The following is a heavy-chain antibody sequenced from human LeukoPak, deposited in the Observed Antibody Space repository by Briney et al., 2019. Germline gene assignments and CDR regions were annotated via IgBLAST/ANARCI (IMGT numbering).Heavy chain of an antibody. CDR1: GGSITYYY. Sequence: SESLSLTCTVSGGSITYYYWNWIRQSPGKGLEWIGHIYYTGSTDYNPSLKSRVTISADTSKNHLSLKLSSVTAADTAVYYCARYVSGSDDAGGEGFDIWGQGTMVTVSS. D-gene: IGHD5-12*01. CDR2: IYYTGST. CDR3: ARYVSGSDDAGGEGFDI. V-gene: IGHV4-59*01. J-gene: IGHJ3*02.